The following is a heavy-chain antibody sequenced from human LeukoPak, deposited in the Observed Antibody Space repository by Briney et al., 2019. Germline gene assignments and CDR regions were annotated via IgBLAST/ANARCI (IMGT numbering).Heavy chain of an antibody. CDR3: ARDRGPVVYCSGGSCYRNGWFDP. CDR2: TYYRSKWYN. CDR1: GDSVSSNSAA. Sequence: SQTLSLTCAISGDSVSSNSAAWNWIRQSPSRGLEWLGRTYYRSKWYNDYAVSVKSRITINPDTSKNQFSLQLNSVTPEDTAVYYCARDRGPVVYCSGGSCYRNGWFDPWGQGTLVTVSS. J-gene: IGHJ5*02. V-gene: IGHV6-1*01. D-gene: IGHD2-15*01.